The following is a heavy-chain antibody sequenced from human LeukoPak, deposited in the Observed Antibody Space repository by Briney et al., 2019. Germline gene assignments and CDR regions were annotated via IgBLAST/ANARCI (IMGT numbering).Heavy chain of an antibody. Sequence: PSETLSLTCAVYGGSFSGYYWSWIRQPPGKGLEWIGEINHSGSTNYNPSLKSRVTISVDTSKNQFSLKLSSVTAADTAVYYCARRLVRGARRFYYFDYWGQGTLVTVSS. V-gene: IGHV4-34*01. CDR2: INHSGST. D-gene: IGHD3-10*01. CDR3: ARRLVRGARRFYYFDY. CDR1: GGSFSGYY. J-gene: IGHJ4*02.